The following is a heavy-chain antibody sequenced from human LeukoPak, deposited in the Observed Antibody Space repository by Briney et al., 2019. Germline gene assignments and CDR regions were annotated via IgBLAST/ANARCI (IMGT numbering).Heavy chain of an antibody. CDR1: GGTFSSYA. V-gene: IGHV1-69*13. D-gene: IGHD6-19*01. CDR3: ARGSGWYSRRDGSITFDY. CDR2: IIPIFGTA. J-gene: IGHJ4*02. Sequence: SVKVSCKASGGTFSSYAISWERQAPGQGLEWMGGIIPIFGTANYAQKFQGRVTITADESTSTACMELSSLRSEDTAVYYCARGSGWYSRRDGSITFDYWGQGTLVTVSS.